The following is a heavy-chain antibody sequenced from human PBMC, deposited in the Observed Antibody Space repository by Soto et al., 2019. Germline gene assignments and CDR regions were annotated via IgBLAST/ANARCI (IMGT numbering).Heavy chain of an antibody. Sequence: PSQTLSLTCAISGDSVSSSSAAWNWIRQSPSRGLEWLGRTYYRSKWYNDYSVSVKSRITINPDTSKNQFSLQLNSVTPEDTAVYYCARDLGNSYGGNIDYWGQGTLVTVSS. J-gene: IGHJ4*02. CDR1: GDSVSSSSAA. V-gene: IGHV6-1*01. CDR2: TYYRSKWYN. CDR3: ARDLGNSYGGNIDY. D-gene: IGHD4-17*01.